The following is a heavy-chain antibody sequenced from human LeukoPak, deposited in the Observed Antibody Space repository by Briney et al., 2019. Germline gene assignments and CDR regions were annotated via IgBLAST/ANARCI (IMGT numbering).Heavy chain of an antibody. D-gene: IGHD7-27*01. CDR3: AKDPGHYFDY. J-gene: IGHJ4*02. CDR2: ISGSGDST. Sequence: GGSLRLSCAASGSTFSSYAMSWVRQAPGKGLEWVSAISGSGDSTYYADSVKGRFTISRDNSKNTLYLQMNSLRAGDTAVYYCAKDPGHYFDYWGQGTLVTVSS. V-gene: IGHV3-23*01. CDR1: GSTFSSYA.